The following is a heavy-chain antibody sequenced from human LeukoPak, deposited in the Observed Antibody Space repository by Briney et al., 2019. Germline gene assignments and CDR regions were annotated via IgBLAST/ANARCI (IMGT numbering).Heavy chain of an antibody. CDR1: GFTLTNYG. CDR2: ISAYDVRI. CDR3: ARGKYYGSGTNFDY. Sequence: GGSLRLSCAASGFTLTNYGLNWVRQAPGKGLEWVSFISAYDVRIYYADSVKGRFTISRDSAMNSVHLQMNSLKAEDTAVYYCARGKYYGSGTNFDYWGQGTLVTVSS. J-gene: IGHJ4*02. V-gene: IGHV3-21*04. D-gene: IGHD3-10*01.